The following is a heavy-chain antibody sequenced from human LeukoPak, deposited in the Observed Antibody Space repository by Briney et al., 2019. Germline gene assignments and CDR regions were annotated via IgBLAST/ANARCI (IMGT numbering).Heavy chain of an antibody. CDR2: IKPDGGEK. CDR3: ARAVLNRFDP. J-gene: IGHJ5*02. D-gene: IGHD3-16*01. CDR1: GFTFNTYW. Sequence: GGSLRLSCAASGFTFNTYWMSWVRQAPGKGLEWLANIKPDGGEKYYVDSVKGRFTISRDNAKNSIYLQMNSLRAEDTAVYYCARAVLNRFDPWGQGTLVTVSS. V-gene: IGHV3-7*01.